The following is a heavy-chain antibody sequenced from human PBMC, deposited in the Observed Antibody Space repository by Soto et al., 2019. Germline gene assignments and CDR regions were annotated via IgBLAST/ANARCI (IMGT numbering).Heavy chain of an antibody. Sequence: SETLSLTCTVSGGSITSGGYSWTWIRQSPGKGLEWIGYTYQSGSAYYNPSLKSRVTISVDRSKNQFSLNLTSVTAADTAVYYCARDYYGMDVWGQGTTVTVSS. CDR2: TYQSGSA. CDR3: ARDYYGMDV. J-gene: IGHJ6*02. V-gene: IGHV4-30-2*06. CDR1: GGSITSGGYS.